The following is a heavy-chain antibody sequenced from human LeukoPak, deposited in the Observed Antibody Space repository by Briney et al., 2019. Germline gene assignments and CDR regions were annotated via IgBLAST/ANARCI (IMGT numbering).Heavy chain of an antibody. J-gene: IGHJ3*02. V-gene: IGHV1-69*04. Sequence: SVKVSCTPSGGTFSSYAISCVRPAPGQGLEWMGRIIPILGIANYAQKFQGRVTITADKSTSTAYMELSSLRSEDTAVYYCARAGRSGARHDAFDIWGQGTMVTVSS. CDR1: GGTFSSYA. CDR3: ARAGRSGARHDAFDI. CDR2: IIPILGIA. D-gene: IGHD6-19*01.